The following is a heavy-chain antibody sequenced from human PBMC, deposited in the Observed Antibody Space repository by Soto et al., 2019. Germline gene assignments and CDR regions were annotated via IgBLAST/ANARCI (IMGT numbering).Heavy chain of an antibody. CDR3: AREDYYDSSGYYSEGRWFDP. D-gene: IGHD3-22*01. Sequence: ASVKVSCKASGYTFTGYYMHWVRQAPGQGLEGMGWINPNSGGTNYAQKFQGRVTMTRDTSISKAYMELSRLRSDDTAVYYCAREDYYDSSGYYSEGRWFDPWGQGTLVTVSS. J-gene: IGHJ5*02. CDR2: INPNSGGT. V-gene: IGHV1-2*02. CDR1: GYTFTGYY.